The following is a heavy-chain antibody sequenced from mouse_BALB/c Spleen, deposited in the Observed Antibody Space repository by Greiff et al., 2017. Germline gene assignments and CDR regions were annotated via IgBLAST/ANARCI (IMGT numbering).Heavy chain of an antibody. CDR1: GFNIKDTY. Sequence: VQLQQSGAELVKPGASVKLSCTASGFNIKDTYMHWVKQRPEQGLEWIGRIDPANGNTKYDPKFQGKATITADTSSNTAYLQLSSLTSEDTAVYYCARDDYTSWYFDVWGAGTTVTVSS. D-gene: IGHD2-4*01. CDR2: IDPANGNT. J-gene: IGHJ1*01. V-gene: IGHV14-3*02. CDR3: ARDDYTSWYFDV.